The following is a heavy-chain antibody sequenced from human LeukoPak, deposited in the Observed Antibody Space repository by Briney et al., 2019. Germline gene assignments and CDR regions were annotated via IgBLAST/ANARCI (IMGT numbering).Heavy chain of an antibody. CDR2: IYTSGST. CDR3: ARGAAVAGTNYYYYMDV. J-gene: IGHJ6*03. Sequence: PSETLSLTCTVSGGSISSYYWSWIRQPAGKGLEWIGRIYTSGSTNYNPSLKSRVTMSVDTSKNQFSLKLSSVTAADTAVYYCARGAAVAGTNYYYYMDVWGKGTTVTISS. CDR1: GGSISSYY. V-gene: IGHV4-4*07. D-gene: IGHD6-19*01.